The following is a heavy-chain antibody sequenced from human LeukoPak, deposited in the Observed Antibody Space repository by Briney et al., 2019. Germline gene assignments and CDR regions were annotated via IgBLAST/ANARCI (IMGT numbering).Heavy chain of an antibody. V-gene: IGHV3-23*01. CDR1: GFTFSSYS. CDR2: ISGSGGST. J-gene: IGHJ4*02. Sequence: PGGSLRLSCAASGFTFSSYSMNWVRQAPGKGLEWVSAISGSGGSTYYADSVKGRFTISRDNSKNTLYLQMNSLRAEDTAVYYCAKDLAATYYYDSASDYWGQGTLVTVSS. CDR3: AKDLAATYYYDSASDY. D-gene: IGHD3-22*01.